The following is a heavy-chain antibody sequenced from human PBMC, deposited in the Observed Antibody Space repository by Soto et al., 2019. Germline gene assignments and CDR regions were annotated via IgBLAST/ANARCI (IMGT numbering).Heavy chain of an antibody. Sequence: GGSLRLSCAASGFTFSSYGMHWVRQAPGKGLEWVAVIWYDGSKKYYVDSVKGSFTISRDNAKNSLYLQMNSLRAEDTAVYYCARSVACIDYWGRGTLVTGS. V-gene: IGHV3-33*01. CDR3: ARSVACIDY. CDR2: IWYDGSKK. CDR1: GFTFSSYG. D-gene: IGHD5-12*01. J-gene: IGHJ4*02.